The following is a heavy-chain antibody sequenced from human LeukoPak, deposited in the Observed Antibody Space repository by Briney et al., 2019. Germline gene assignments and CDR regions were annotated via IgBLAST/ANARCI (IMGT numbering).Heavy chain of an antibody. D-gene: IGHD3-10*01. CDR3: ARGTVTYYYGSGPLAARGNWFDP. Sequence: GASVKVSCKASGYTFTGYYMHWVRQAPGQGLEWMGWINPNSGGTNYAQKFQGRVTMTRDTSISTAYMELSRLRSDDTAVYYCARGTVTYYYGSGPLAARGNWFDPWGQGTLVTVSS. J-gene: IGHJ5*02. CDR1: GYTFTGYY. V-gene: IGHV1-2*02. CDR2: INPNSGGT.